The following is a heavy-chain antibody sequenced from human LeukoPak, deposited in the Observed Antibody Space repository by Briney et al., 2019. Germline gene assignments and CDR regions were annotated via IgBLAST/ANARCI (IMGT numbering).Heavy chain of an antibody. D-gene: IGHD3-10*01. Sequence: GASVKVSCKASGYTFTSYAMHWVRQAPGQRLEWMGWINAGNGNTKYSQKFQGRVTITRDTSASTAYMELSSLRSEDTAVYYCARVPLWFGGYYYGMDVWGQGTTVTVSS. V-gene: IGHV1-3*01. CDR2: INAGNGNT. CDR3: ARVPLWFGGYYYGMDV. J-gene: IGHJ6*02. CDR1: GYTFTSYA.